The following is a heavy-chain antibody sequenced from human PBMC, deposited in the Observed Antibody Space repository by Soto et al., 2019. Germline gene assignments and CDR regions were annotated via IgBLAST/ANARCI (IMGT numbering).Heavy chain of an antibody. D-gene: IGHD1-1*01. CDR2: INHSGST. J-gene: IGHJ4*02. CDR1: GGSFSGYY. CDR3: ARVGNWNDVPKAFDY. V-gene: IGHV4-34*01. Sequence: SETLSLTCAVYGGSFSGYYWSWIRQPPGKGLEWIGEINHSGSTNYNPSLKSRVTISVDTSKNQFSLKLSSVTAADTAVYYCARVGNWNDVPKAFDYWGQGTLVTVSS.